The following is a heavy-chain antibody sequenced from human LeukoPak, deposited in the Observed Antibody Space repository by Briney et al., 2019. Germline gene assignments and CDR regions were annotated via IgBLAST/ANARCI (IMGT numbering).Heavy chain of an antibody. D-gene: IGHD2-2*01. CDR2: IYYSGST. Sequence: PSETLSLTCTVSGDSISSYYWNWIRQPPGKGLEWIGYIYYSGSTNYNPSLKSRVTISVDTSKNQFSLKPNSVTAADTAVYYCARYISTSRNYYYYYYMDVWGKGTTVTVSS. J-gene: IGHJ6*03. V-gene: IGHV4-59*01. CDR3: ARYISTSRNYYYYYYMDV. CDR1: GDSISSYY.